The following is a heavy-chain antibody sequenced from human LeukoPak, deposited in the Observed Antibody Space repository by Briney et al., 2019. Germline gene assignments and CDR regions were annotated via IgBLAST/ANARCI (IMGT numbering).Heavy chain of an antibody. CDR3: ARGRLWMGV. V-gene: IGHV4-59*01. CDR2: IYYSGST. Sequence: SQTLSLTCTVPGGSISSYYWSWIRQPPGKGLEWIGYIYYSGSTNYNPSLESRVTISVDTSKNQFSLKLSSVTAADTAVYYCARGRLWMGVWGKGTTVTVSS. J-gene: IGHJ6*04. CDR1: GGSISSYY.